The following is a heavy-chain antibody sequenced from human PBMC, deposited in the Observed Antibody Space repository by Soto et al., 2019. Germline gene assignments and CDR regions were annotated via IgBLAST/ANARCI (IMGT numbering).Heavy chain of an antibody. V-gene: IGHV3-13*01. D-gene: IGHD3-16*02. J-gene: IGHJ4*02. CDR2: IGNAGDT. CDR3: VRYIWGGYRPFDY. CDR1: GFTFSSYD. Sequence: EVQLVESGGGLVQPGGSLRLSCAASGFTFSSYDMHWVRQATGKGLEWVSGIGNAGDTNYAGSVKGRFTISRENAKNSLYLQMNSLRAGDTAVYYCVRYIWGGYRPFDYWGQGTLVTVSS.